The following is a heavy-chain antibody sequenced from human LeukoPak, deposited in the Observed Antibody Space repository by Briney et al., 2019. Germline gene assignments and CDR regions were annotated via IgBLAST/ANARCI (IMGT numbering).Heavy chain of an antibody. CDR2: ISAYNGNT. Sequence: ASVKVSCKASGYTFTSYGISWVRQAPGQGLEWMGWISAYNGNTNYAQKLQGRVTMTTDTSTSTVYMELRSLRSDDAAVYYCARAEEQWLVSDYWGQGTLVTVSS. D-gene: IGHD6-19*01. CDR3: ARAEEQWLVSDY. J-gene: IGHJ4*02. V-gene: IGHV1-18*01. CDR1: GYTFTSYG.